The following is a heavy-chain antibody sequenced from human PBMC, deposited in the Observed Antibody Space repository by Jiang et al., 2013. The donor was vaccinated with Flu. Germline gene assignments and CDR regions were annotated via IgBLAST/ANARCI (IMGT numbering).Heavy chain of an antibody. CDR2: VYPGVSTA. V-gene: IGHV5-51*01. D-gene: IGHD6-6*01. J-gene: IGHJ4*02. CDR1: GYSFSTFW. Sequence: GAEVKKPGESLKISCKGSGYSFSTFWIGWVRQMPGKGLEWLGIVYPGVSTATYIPSFQGQVTISADKSLSTAYLQWSSLKASDTGIYYCTRHGHEYSSSSPFDYWGQGTLVTVSS. CDR3: TRHGHEYSSSSPFDY.